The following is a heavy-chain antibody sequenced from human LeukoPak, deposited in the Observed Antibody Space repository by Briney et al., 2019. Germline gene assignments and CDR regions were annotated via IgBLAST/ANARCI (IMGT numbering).Heavy chain of an antibody. J-gene: IGHJ4*02. D-gene: IGHD3-22*01. CDR2: IIPILGIA. V-gene: IGHV1-69*04. Sequence: GASVKVSCKASGYTFTSYGISWVRQAPGQGLEWMGRIIPILGIANYAQKFQGRVTITADKSTSTAYMELSSLRSEDTAVYYCARDAAYYYDSSGYSDYWGQGTLVTVSS. CDR1: GYTFTSYG. CDR3: ARDAAYYYDSSGYSDY.